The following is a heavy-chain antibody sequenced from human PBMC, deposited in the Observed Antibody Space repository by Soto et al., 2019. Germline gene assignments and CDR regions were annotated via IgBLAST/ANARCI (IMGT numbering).Heavy chain of an antibody. CDR3: ARVAHPYYGSGSHWCLDY. CDR1: GGPISSGDYY. J-gene: IGHJ4*02. CDR2: IYYSGST. V-gene: IGHV4-30-4*01. D-gene: IGHD3-10*01. Sequence: SETLSLTCTVSGGPISSGDYYWSWIRQPPGKGLEWIGYIYYSGSTYYNPSLKRRVTISVDTSKNQFSLKLSSVTAADTAVYYCARVAHPYYGSGSHWCLDYWGQGTLVTVSS.